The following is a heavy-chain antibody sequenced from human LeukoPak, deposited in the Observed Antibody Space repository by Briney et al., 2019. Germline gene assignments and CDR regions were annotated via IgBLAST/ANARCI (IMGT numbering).Heavy chain of an antibody. CDR1: GYTFTSYG. D-gene: IGHD1-7*01. CDR2: IIAYSGDT. V-gene: IGHV1-18*01. Sequence: ASVKVSCKASGYTFTSYGISWVRQAPGQGLEWMGRIIAYSGDTNYAQKLQGRVTMTTDTSTGTAYMELRSLRSDDTAMYYCARANNWNYALGYWGQGTLVTVSS. J-gene: IGHJ4*02. CDR3: ARANNWNYALGY.